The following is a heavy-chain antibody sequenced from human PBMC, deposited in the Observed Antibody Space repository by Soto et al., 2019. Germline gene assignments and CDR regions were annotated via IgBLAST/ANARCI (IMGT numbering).Heavy chain of an antibody. CDR1: GGSISSSSYY. Sequence: LSLTCTVSGGSISSSSYYWGWIRQPPGKGLEWIGSIYYSGSTYYNPSLKSRVTISVDTSKNQFSLKLSSVTAADTAVYYCARLRIPAAIRGWFDPWGQGTLVTVSS. CDR2: IYYSGST. CDR3: ARLRIPAAIRGWFDP. J-gene: IGHJ5*02. V-gene: IGHV4-39*01. D-gene: IGHD2-2*02.